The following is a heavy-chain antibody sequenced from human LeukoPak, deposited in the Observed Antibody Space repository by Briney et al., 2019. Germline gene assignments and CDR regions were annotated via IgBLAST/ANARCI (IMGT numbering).Heavy chain of an antibody. CDR2: INPNSGGN. V-gene: IGHV1-2*06. J-gene: IGHJ5*02. D-gene: IGHD2-21*01. Sequence: GASVKVSCMASGYTFTGYYMHWVRQAPGQGLEWMGRINPNSGGNHYAQKFQGRVTMTRDTSISTAYLELSRLSSDDTAVYYCARGGERILWYQGWFDPWGQGTLVTVSS. CDR1: GYTFTGYY. CDR3: ARGGERILWYQGWFDP.